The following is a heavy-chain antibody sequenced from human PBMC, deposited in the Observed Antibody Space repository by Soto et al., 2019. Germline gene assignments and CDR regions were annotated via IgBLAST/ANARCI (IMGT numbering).Heavy chain of an antibody. CDR3: VKAVSGMGFYYGMDV. CDR2: IRGRGGGT. D-gene: IGHD3-16*01. J-gene: IGHJ6*02. V-gene: IGHV3-23*01. Sequence: VGSLRLSCAASGFTFSGYTMSWVRQAPGKGLEWVSAIRGRGGGTYYADSVKGRFTISRDNSKNTLYLQMTSLRAEDTAIYYCVKAVSGMGFYYGMDVWGQGTTVIVAS. CDR1: GFTFSGYT.